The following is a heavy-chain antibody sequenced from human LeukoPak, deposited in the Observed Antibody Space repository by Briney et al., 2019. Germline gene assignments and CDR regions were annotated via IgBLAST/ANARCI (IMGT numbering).Heavy chain of an antibody. CDR2: ISSSGSTI. D-gene: IGHD5-24*01. CDR1: GFTFSSYE. CDR3: ARYLMGYYYYMDV. J-gene: IGHJ6*03. V-gene: IGHV3-48*03. Sequence: GSLRLSCAASGFTFSSYEMNWVRQAPGKGLEWVSYISSSGSTIYYADSVKGRFTISRDNAKNSLYLQMNSLRAEDTAVYYCARYLMGYYYYMDVWGKGTTVTISS.